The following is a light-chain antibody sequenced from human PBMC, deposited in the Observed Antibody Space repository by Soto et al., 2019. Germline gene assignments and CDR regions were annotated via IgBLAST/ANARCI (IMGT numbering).Light chain of an antibody. CDR2: AAS. Sequence: ELVLTQSPGTLSLSPGERATLSCRASQSASNNYLAWYQQKPGQAPRLLIYAASSRATGIPDRFSGSGSGADFTLTISRLEPEDFAVYYCQQYGDSRTFGQGTKVEIK. CDR1: QSASNNY. CDR3: QQYGDSRT. J-gene: IGKJ1*01. V-gene: IGKV3-20*01.